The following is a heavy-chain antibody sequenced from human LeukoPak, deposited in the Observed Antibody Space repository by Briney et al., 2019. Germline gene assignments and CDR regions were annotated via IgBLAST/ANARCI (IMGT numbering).Heavy chain of an antibody. CDR1: GFTFSSYS. V-gene: IGHV3-48*04. CDR2: ISSSSSTI. J-gene: IGHJ4*02. Sequence: GGSLRLSCAASGFTFSSYSMNWVRQAPGKGLEGVSYISSSSSTIYYADSVKGRFTISRDNAKNSLYLQMNSLRAEDTAMYYCATSPFSRYCSSTSCIDYWGQGTLVTVSS. CDR3: ATSPFSRYCSSTSCIDY. D-gene: IGHD2-2*01.